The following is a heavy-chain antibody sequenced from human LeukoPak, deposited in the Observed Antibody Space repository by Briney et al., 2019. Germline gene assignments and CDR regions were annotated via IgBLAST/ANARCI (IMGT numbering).Heavy chain of an antibody. CDR3: AKRGGYSGYDLVY. V-gene: IGHV3-23*01. J-gene: IGHJ4*02. CDR2: ISGSGGST. D-gene: IGHD5-12*01. CDR1: GFTFSSYA. Sequence: TGGSLRLSCAASGFTFSSYAMSWVRRAPGKGLEWVSAISGSGGSTYYADSVKGRFTISRDNSKNTLYLQMNSLRAEDTAVYYCAKRGGYSGYDLVYWGQGTLVTVSS.